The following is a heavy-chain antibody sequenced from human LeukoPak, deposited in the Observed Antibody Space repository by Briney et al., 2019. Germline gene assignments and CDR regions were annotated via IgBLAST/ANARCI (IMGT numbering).Heavy chain of an antibody. V-gene: IGHV1-8*01. CDR2: MNPNSGNT. J-gene: IGHJ6*02. Sequence: ASVKVSCKASGYTFTSYDINWVRQATGQGLEWMGWMNPNSGNTGYAQKFRGRVTMTRNTSISTAYMELNSLRAEDTAVYYCAKDLRIAYYYYGMDVWGQGTTVTVSS. D-gene: IGHD2-15*01. CDR3: AKDLRIAYYYYGMDV. CDR1: GYTFTSYD.